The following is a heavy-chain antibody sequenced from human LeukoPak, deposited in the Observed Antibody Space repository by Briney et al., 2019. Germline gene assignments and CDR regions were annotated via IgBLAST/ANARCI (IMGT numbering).Heavy chain of an antibody. J-gene: IGHJ6*04. CDR2: INPSGGNT. CDR3: AREDVVLVDAVRYYYYGMDV. Sequence: ASVKVSCKASGYNFISYYMHWVRQAPGQGLEWMGIINPSGGNTSYAQKFQDRVTMTRDTSTSTVYMELSSLKSEDTAVYYCAREDVVLVDAVRYYYYGMDVWGEGTTVTVCS. CDR1: GYNFISYY. D-gene: IGHD2-8*01. V-gene: IGHV1-46*01.